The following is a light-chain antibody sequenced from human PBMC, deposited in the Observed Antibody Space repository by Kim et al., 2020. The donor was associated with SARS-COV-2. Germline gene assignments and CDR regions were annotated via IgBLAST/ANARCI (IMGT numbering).Light chain of an antibody. Sequence: EIVMTQSPSTLSVSQGERANLSCRASRTVSNNLAWYQQKPGQAPRLLMYAATTRATGVPARFSGSGAGTAFTLTISSLQSEDFAVYICQQYDNWPPTFGQGTKLEI. CDR1: RTVSNN. CDR2: AAT. J-gene: IGKJ2*01. V-gene: IGKV3-15*01. CDR3: QQYDNWPPT.